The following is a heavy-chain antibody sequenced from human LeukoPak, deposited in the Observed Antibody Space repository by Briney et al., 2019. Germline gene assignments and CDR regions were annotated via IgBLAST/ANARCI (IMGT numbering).Heavy chain of an antibody. J-gene: IGHJ5*02. D-gene: IGHD3-22*01. CDR1: GFIFRNAW. V-gene: IGHV3-15*01. Sequence: PGGSLRLSCAGSGFIFRNAWMSWGRQAPGKGLEWVGRIKSKTDGGTTDYAALVKGRFTISRDDSKNTLYLQMNSLKTEDTGVYYCTTVYDSSGYRFGPWGQGTLVTVSS. CDR2: IKSKTDGGTT. CDR3: TTVYDSSGYRFGP.